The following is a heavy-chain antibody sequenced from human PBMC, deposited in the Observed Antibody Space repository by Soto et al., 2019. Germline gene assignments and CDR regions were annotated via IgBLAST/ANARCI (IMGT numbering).Heavy chain of an antibody. CDR2: IIPIFGTA. V-gene: IGHV1-69*01. D-gene: IGHD3-22*01. CDR1: GGTFSSYA. CDR3: ARGATYYYDSSGYTLEAY. Sequence: QVQLVQSGAEVKKPGSSVKVSCKASGGTFSSYAISWVRQAPGQGLEWMGGIIPIFGTANYAQKFQGRVTITADESTSTAYMELSSLRSEDTAVYYCARGATYYYDSSGYTLEAYWGQGTLVTVSS. J-gene: IGHJ4*02.